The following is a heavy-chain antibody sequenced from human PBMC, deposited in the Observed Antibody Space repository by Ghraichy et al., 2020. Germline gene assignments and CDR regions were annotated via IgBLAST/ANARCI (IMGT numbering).Heavy chain of an antibody. CDR2: IDLTSSYI. D-gene: IGHD2-21*02. V-gene: IGHV3-21*01. CDR3: ARDRLPLNGDFVS. CDR1: GFPFSDYS. J-gene: IGHJ5*01. Sequence: GGSLRLSCAASGFPFSDYSMNWVRQAPGKGLEWVSSIDLTSSYIYYADSLKGRFTISRDNARNSLYLQMNSLRAEDTAVYYCARDRLPLNGDFVSWGEGSLVTVSS.